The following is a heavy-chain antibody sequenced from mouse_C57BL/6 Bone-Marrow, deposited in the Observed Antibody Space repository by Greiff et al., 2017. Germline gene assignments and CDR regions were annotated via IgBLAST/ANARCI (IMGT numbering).Heavy chain of an antibody. CDR3: ARSNYYGSSYRWYFDV. J-gene: IGHJ1*03. CDR2: IDPSDSET. V-gene: IGHV1-52*01. CDR1: GYTFTSYW. D-gene: IGHD1-1*01. Sequence: VKLQQPGAELVRPGSSVKLSCKASGYTFTSYWMHWVKQRPIQGLEWIGNIDPSDSETHYNQKFKDKATLTVDKSSSTAYMQLSSLTSEDSAVYYCARSNYYGSSYRWYFDVWGTGTTVTVSS.